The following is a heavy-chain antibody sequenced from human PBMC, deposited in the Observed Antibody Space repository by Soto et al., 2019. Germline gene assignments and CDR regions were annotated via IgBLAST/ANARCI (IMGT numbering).Heavy chain of an antibody. CDR2: INPNSGGT. CDR3: ARDRCSSTSCPYDWFDH. D-gene: IGHD2-2*01. Sequence: ASVKVSCKASGYTFTGYHMHWVRQAPGQGLEWMGWINPNSGGTNYAQKFLGRVTMTRDTSISTAYMELSRLRSDDTAAYYCARDRCSSTSCPYDWFDHWGQGTLVTVSS. J-gene: IGHJ5*02. V-gene: IGHV1-2*02. CDR1: GYTFTGYH.